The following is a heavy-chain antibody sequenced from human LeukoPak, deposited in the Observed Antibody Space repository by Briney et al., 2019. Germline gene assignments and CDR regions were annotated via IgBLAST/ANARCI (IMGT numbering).Heavy chain of an antibody. CDR1: GGSISSYY. J-gene: IGHJ4*02. D-gene: IGHD2-2*01. V-gene: IGHV4-59*01. Sequence: SETLSLTCTVSGGSISSYYWSWIRQPPGKGLEWIGYIYYSGSTNYNPSLKSRVTISVDTSKNQFSLKLSSVTAADTAVYYCARGSRYCHTTTNCYSFDYWGQGTLVTVSS. CDR2: IYYSGST. CDR3: ARGSRYCHTTTNCYSFDY.